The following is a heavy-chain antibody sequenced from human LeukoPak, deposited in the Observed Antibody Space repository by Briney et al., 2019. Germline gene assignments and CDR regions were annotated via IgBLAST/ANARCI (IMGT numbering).Heavy chain of an antibody. CDR3: AREYYDSSGNFDY. Sequence: PGGSLRLSCAASGFTVSSNYMSWVRQAPGKGLEWVSVIYSGGSTYYADSVKGRFTTSRDNSKNTLYLQMNSLRAEDTAVYYCAREYYDSSGNFDYWGQGTLVTVSS. CDR2: IYSGGST. V-gene: IGHV3-53*01. J-gene: IGHJ4*02. D-gene: IGHD3-22*01. CDR1: GFTVSSNY.